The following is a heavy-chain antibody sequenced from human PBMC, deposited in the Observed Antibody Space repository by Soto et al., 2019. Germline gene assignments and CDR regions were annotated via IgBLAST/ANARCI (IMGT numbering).Heavy chain of an antibody. J-gene: IGHJ4*02. V-gene: IGHV4-34*01. CDR1: GGSFSGYY. D-gene: IGHD2-2*01. CDR2: INHSGST. CDR3: AREYGSNPVTFDD. Sequence: QVQLQQWGAGLLKPSETLSLTCAVYGGSFSGYYWSWIRQPPGKGLEWIGEINHSGSTNYNPSLKSRVTISVDTSKNLFSLKRSSVTAADTAVYYCAREYGSNPVTFDDWGQGTLVTVSS.